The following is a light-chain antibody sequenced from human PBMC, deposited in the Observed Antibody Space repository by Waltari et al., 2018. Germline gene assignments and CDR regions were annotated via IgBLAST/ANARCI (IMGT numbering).Light chain of an antibody. CDR3: QHFNSYPFI. Sequence: DIQMTQSPSTLSASVGARVTITCRASQSIGNYLAWYQQKPGKAPNLLIFMASTLQREVPSRFSGSGSGTEFALTISGLQADDFATYFCQHFNSYPFIFGRGTKLEIK. CDR1: QSIGNY. J-gene: IGKJ2*01. V-gene: IGKV1-5*03. CDR2: MAS.